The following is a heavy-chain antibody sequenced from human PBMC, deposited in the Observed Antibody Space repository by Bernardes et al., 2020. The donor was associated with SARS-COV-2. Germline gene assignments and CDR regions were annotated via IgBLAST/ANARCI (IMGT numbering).Heavy chain of an antibody. Sequence: GGSLRLSCEASGFTLSDYGMHWVRQAPGKGLEWVAGIFVDGSNEYYADSVKGRFTISRDNFRNTLFLQMNVVRGEDTATYYCARDPGDSRGPIDGFDLWGQGTMVRVSS. CDR2: IFVDGSNE. J-gene: IGHJ3*01. CDR1: GFTLSDYG. D-gene: IGHD3-22*01. CDR3: ARDPGDSRGPIDGFDL. V-gene: IGHV3-33*01.